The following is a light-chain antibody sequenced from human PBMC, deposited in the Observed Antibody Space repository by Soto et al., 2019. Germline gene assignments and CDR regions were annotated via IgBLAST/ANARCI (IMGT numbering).Light chain of an antibody. CDR1: SSNVGSYDL. Sequence: QSVLTQPASVSGSPGQSITISCTGTSSNVGSYDLVSWYQHHPGKAPKLIIFEVSERPSGISDRFSGSKSGNTASLTISGLQAEDEAHYYCCSYAGSSTSVFGGGTQLTVL. V-gene: IGLV2-23*02. J-gene: IGLJ2*01. CDR3: CSYAGSSTSV. CDR2: EVS.